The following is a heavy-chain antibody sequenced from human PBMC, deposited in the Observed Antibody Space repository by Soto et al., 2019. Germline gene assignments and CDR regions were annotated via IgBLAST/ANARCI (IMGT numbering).Heavy chain of an antibody. CDR3: AKAREVTLVRVPSSY. CDR2: IGGSGDGT. V-gene: IGHV3-23*01. J-gene: IGHJ4*02. Sequence: ETLSLTCAVYGGSFSAYYWSWVRQAPGKGLQWVSTIGGSGDGTYYADSVKGRFTISRDNSKNTLYLQMNSLRAEDTAVYYCAKAREVTLVRVPSSYWGQGTLVTVSS. CDR1: GGSFSAYY. D-gene: IGHD3-10*01.